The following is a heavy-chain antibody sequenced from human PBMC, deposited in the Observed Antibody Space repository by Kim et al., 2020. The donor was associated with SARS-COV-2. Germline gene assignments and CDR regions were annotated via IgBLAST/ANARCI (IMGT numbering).Heavy chain of an antibody. J-gene: IGHJ4*02. D-gene: IGHD3-10*01. V-gene: IGHV3-20*03. Sequence: AYADSVKGRFTISRDNAKKSLYLQMNSLRAEDTAFYYCVRGYIGGPFDRWGQGTRVTVSS. CDR3: VRGYIGGPFDR.